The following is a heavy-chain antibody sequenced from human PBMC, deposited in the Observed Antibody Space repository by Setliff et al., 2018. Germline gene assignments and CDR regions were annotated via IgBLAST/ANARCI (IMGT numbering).Heavy chain of an antibody. Sequence: ASVKVSCKASGYTLSRYYMHWVRQAPGQGLEWLGVINPSGESTNYAQKFQGRVNMTRDTSTSTAYMELRSLKSEDAAIYYCARGIVAYASWYPNKHAYYFYRDVWGNGTTVTVS. CDR1: GYTLSRYY. CDR2: INPSGEST. J-gene: IGHJ6*03. V-gene: IGHV1-46*01. CDR3: ARGIVAYASWYPNKHAYYFYRDV. D-gene: IGHD6-13*01.